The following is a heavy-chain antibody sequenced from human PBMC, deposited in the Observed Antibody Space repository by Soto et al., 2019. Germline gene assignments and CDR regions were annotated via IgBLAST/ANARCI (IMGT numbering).Heavy chain of an antibody. Sequence: QLQLQESGPGLVKPSEALSLSCTVSRGSVNTGTHYWGWIRQPPGKGLEWIGSIYYTGYTHFNPSLKSRVTMSVDTSKNQFSLNLTSVTAADTAVYYCATSRRFLGAGFDPWGQGTLVTVSS. CDR3: ATSRRFLGAGFDP. CDR1: RGSVNTGTHY. V-gene: IGHV4-39*01. J-gene: IGHJ5*02. CDR2: IYYTGYT. D-gene: IGHD3-3*01.